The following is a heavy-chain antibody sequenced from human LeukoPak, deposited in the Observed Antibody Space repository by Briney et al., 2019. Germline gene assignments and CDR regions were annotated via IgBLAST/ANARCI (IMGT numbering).Heavy chain of an antibody. CDR3: ARGPERGYSYGPLGY. D-gene: IGHD5-18*01. Sequence: ASVKVSCKASGYTFTSYGISWVRQAPGQGLEWMGWISAYNGNTNYAQKLQGRVTMTTDTSTSTAYMELRSLRSDDTAVYYCARGPERGYSYGPLGYWGQGTLVTVSS. J-gene: IGHJ4*02. CDR1: GYTFTSYG. V-gene: IGHV1-18*01. CDR2: ISAYNGNT.